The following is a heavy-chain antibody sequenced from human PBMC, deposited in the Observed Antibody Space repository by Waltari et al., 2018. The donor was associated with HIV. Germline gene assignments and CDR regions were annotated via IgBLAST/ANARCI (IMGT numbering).Heavy chain of an antibody. D-gene: IGHD3-22*01. V-gene: IGHV3-7*01. CDR1: GFTFASCW. Sequence: EVQLVESGGGLVQPGGSLRLPWAASGFTFASCWMRWVRQAPGKGPEWVANIKQDGSEKYYVDSVKGRFTISRDNAKNSLFLQMNSLRAEDTAIYYCARDYYDTGNLDHWGQGTLVTVSS. CDR3: ARDYYDTGNLDH. J-gene: IGHJ4*02. CDR2: IKQDGSEK.